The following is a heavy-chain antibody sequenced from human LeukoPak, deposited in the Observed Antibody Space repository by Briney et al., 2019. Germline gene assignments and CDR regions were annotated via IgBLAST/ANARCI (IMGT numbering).Heavy chain of an antibody. CDR3: VRDLHWGGFDV. J-gene: IGHJ3*01. D-gene: IGHD7-27*01. V-gene: IGHV3-23*01. Sequence: GGSLRLSCAASGLTFSTYGMNWVRQAPGKGLEWVSGISPSGDITYYADSVMGRFSISRDNPKSTVSLQMSSLRAEDTALYYCVRDLHWGGFDVWGQGTMVTVSS. CDR2: ISPSGDIT. CDR1: GLTFSTYG.